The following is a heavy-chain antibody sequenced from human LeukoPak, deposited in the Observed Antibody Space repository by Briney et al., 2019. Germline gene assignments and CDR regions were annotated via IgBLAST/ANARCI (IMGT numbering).Heavy chain of an antibody. D-gene: IGHD3-22*01. CDR1: GYTFTSYG. V-gene: IGHV1-2*06. J-gene: IGHJ4*02. CDR3: ARVGMYYYDSSGYLTFDY. Sequence: ASVKVSCKASGYTFTSYGISWVRQAPGQGLEWMGRINPNSGGTNYAQKFQGRVTMTRDTSISTAYMELSRLRSDDTAVYYCARVGMYYYDSSGYLTFDYWGQGTLVTVSS. CDR2: INPNSGGT.